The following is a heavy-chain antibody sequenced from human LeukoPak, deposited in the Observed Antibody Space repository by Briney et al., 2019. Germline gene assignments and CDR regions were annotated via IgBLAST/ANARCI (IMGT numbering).Heavy chain of an antibody. J-gene: IGHJ5*02. CDR3: AKDAHWSADH. Sequence: PGGSLRLSCAVSGFTFSSYWMHWVRQAPGKGLVWVSRINTDGSSTSYADSVKGRFTISRDNSKNTVYVQMNSLRPEDTAMYYCAKDAHWSADHWGQGTLVTVSS. CDR1: GFTFSSYW. CDR2: INTDGSST. V-gene: IGHV3-74*01. D-gene: IGHD3-3*01.